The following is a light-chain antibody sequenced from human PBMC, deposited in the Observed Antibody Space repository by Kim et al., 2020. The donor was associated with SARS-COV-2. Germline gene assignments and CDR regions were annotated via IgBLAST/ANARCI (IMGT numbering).Light chain of an antibody. V-gene: IGLV3-21*04. J-gene: IGLJ3*02. Sequence: PGKTARITCGGNNIGSKSVHWYQQKPGQAPVLVIYYDSDRPSGIPERFSGSNSGNTATLTISRVEAGDEADYYCQVWDSSSDHWVFGGGTQLTVL. CDR3: QVWDSSSDHWV. CDR2: YDS. CDR1: NIGSKS.